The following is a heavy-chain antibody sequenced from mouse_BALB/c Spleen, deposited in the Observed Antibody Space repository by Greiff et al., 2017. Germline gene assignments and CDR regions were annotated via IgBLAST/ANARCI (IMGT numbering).Heavy chain of an antibody. V-gene: IGHV1-14*01. CDR3: ARSGGNPYYYAMDY. Sequence: QLQESGPELVKPGASVKMSCKASGYTFTSYVMHWVKQKPGQGLEWIGYINPYNDGTKYNEKFKGKATLTSDKSSSTAYMELSSLTSEDSAVYYCARSGGNPYYYAMDYWGQGTSVTVSS. J-gene: IGHJ4*01. D-gene: IGHD2-1*01. CDR2: INPYNDGT. CDR1: GYTFTSYV.